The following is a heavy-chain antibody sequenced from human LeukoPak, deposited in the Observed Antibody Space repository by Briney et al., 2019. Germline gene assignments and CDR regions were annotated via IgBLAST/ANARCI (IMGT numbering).Heavy chain of an antibody. CDR1: GYTFTSYY. J-gene: IGHJ4*02. CDR2: INPNSGGT. V-gene: IGHV1-2*02. CDR3: ARGDSYGDLDY. D-gene: IGHD4-17*01. Sequence: ASVKVSCKASGYTFTSYYIHWVRQAPGQGLEWMGWINPNSGGTNYAQKFQGRVTMTRDTSISTAYMELSWLTTDDTAVYYCARGDSYGDLDYWGQGTLVTVSS.